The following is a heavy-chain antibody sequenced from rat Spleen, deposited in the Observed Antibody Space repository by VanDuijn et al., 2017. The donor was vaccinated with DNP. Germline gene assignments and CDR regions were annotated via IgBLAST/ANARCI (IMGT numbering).Heavy chain of an antibody. V-gene: IGHV2-72*01. Sequence: QVQLKESGPGLVQPSQTLSLTCTVSGFSLSSYHVCWVRQPPGKSLVWMGSIWAAGGTNYNSAVQSRLSISRDISKSQVFLKMNSLQPEDTGTYYCARHRTIMPYYYSMDAWGQGASVTVSS. CDR1: GFSLSSYH. D-gene: IGHD1-12*01. CDR2: IWAAGGT. J-gene: IGHJ4*01. CDR3: ARHRTIMPYYYSMDA.